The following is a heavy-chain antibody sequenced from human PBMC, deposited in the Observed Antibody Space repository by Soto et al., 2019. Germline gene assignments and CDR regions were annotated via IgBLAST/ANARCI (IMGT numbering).Heavy chain of an antibody. CDR1: GYTFTGYY. D-gene: IGHD3-10*01. Sequence: GASVKVSCKASGYTFTGYYMHWVRQAPGQGLEWMGWINPNSGGTNYAQKFQGWVTMTRDTSISTAYMELSRLRSDDTAVYYCARDGSALLWFGAYYCYGMDVWGQGTTVTVSS. CDR3: ARDGSALLWFGAYYCYGMDV. CDR2: INPNSGGT. J-gene: IGHJ6*02. V-gene: IGHV1-2*04.